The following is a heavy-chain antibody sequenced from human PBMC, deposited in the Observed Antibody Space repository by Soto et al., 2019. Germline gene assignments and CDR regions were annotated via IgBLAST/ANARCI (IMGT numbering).Heavy chain of an antibody. D-gene: IGHD3-16*01. Sequence: GGSLRLSCAASGFTFSSYSMNWVRQAPGKGLEWVSYISSSSSTIYYADSVKGRFTISRDNSKNTLYLQMNSLRAEDTAVYYCARAYEGDYFDYWGQGTLVTVSS. V-gene: IGHV3-48*01. J-gene: IGHJ4*02. CDR3: ARAYEGDYFDY. CDR1: GFTFSSYS. CDR2: ISSSSSTI.